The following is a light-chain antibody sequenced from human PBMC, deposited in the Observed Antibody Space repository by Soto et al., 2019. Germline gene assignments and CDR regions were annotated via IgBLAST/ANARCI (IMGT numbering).Light chain of an antibody. CDR3: MQARQTLT. CDR1: QSLLHSNGYNY. Sequence: IVMTQSPLSLPVTPGEPASISCRSSQSLLHSNGYNYLDWYLQKPGQSPQLLIYLGSNRSSGVPDRFSGSGSGTDFTLKISRVEAEDVGVYYCMQARQTLTFGQGTRLEIK. CDR2: LGS. J-gene: IGKJ5*01. V-gene: IGKV2-28*01.